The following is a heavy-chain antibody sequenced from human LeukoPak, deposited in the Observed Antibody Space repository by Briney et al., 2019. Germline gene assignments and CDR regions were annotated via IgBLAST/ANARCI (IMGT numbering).Heavy chain of an antibody. Sequence: PSETLSLTCTVSGGSISSSSCYWGWIRQPPGKGLEWIGSIYYSGSTYYNPSLKSRVTISVDTSKNQFSLKLSSVTAADTAVYYCARHAKGCTITSCFGDLDYWGQGTLVTVSS. CDR3: ARHAKGCTITSCFGDLDY. J-gene: IGHJ4*02. V-gene: IGHV4-39*01. D-gene: IGHD2-2*01. CDR1: GGSISSSSCY. CDR2: IYYSGST.